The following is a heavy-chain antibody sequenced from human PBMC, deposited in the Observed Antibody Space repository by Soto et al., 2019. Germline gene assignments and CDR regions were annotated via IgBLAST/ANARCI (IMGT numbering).Heavy chain of an antibody. CDR1: GFTFSSYA. CDR2: LSDNGGHT. D-gene: IGHD2-2*01. Sequence: EVQLLESGGGLVQPGGSLRLSCAGSGFTFSSYAMTWVRQAPGKGLEWVSTLSDNGGHTYYADSVKGRFTISRDNSKNTLYLQMNSRRAEDTAVYYCAKDSQSVLVSAARVYGMDVWGQWTTVTVSS. V-gene: IGHV3-23*01. J-gene: IGHJ6*02. CDR3: AKDSQSVLVSAARVYGMDV.